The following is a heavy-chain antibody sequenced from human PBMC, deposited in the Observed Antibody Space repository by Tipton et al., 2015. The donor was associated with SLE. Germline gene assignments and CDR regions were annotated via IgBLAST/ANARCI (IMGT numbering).Heavy chain of an antibody. Sequence: LRLSCAVYGGSFSPDYWSWIRQPPGKGLEWIGEINHSGSTNYNPSLKSRVIISIDTSKNQFSLELNSVTAADTAVYYCARSQWVRFPPNFFSSSMDVWGKGTTVTVSS. J-gene: IGHJ6*03. CDR1: GGSFSPDY. D-gene: IGHD5-12*01. CDR2: INHSGST. CDR3: ARSQWVRFPPNFFSSSMDV. V-gene: IGHV4-34*01.